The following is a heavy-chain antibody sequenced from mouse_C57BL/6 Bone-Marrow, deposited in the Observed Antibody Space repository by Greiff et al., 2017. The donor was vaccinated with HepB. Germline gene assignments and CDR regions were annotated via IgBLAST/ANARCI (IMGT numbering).Heavy chain of an antibody. J-gene: IGHJ3*01. Sequence: QVQLQQSGAELVKPGASVKLSCKASGYTFTSYWMHWVKQRPGQGLEWIGMIHPNSGSTNYNEKFKSKATLTVDKSSSTASMQLSSLTSEDSAVYYCARSDSSGYDGFAYWGQGTLVTVSA. V-gene: IGHV1-64*01. CDR1: GYTFTSYW. D-gene: IGHD3-2*02. CDR3: ARSDSSGYDGFAY. CDR2: IHPNSGST.